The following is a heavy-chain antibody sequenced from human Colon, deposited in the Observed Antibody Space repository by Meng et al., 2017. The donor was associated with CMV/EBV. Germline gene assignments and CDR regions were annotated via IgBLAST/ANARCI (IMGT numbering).Heavy chain of an antibody. V-gene: IGHV3-13*01. J-gene: IGHJ4*02. CDR1: GYTFSTYD. Sequence: SCKASGYTFSTYDFHWVRQPTGKGLEWVSSIGTVGDTYSIGSVKGRFIISREDAKNSVYLQMNGLRDGDTGLYYCARARSPTHFDYWGQGALVTVSS. CDR3: ARARSPTHFDY. CDR2: IGTVGDT.